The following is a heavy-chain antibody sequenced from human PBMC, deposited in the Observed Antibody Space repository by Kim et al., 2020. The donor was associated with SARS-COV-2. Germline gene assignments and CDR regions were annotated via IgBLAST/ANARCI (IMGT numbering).Heavy chain of an antibody. CDR3: IVVVPAATLYYYYGMDV. CDR1: GFTFSSYG. J-gene: IGHJ6*01. Sequence: GGSLRLSCAASGFTFSSYGMHWVRQAPGKGLEWVAVIWYDGSNKYYADSVKGRFTISRDNSKNTLYLQMNSLRAEDTAVGGDIVVVPAATLYYYYGMDV. D-gene: IGHD2-2*01. V-gene: IGHV3-33*01. CDR2: IWYDGSNK.